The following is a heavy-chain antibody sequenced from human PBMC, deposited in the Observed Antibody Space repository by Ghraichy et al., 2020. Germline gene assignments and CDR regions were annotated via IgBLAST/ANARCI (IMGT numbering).Heavy chain of an antibody. CDR3: ARGSDFFDATPPGPDY. J-gene: IGHJ4*02. V-gene: IGHV3-48*02. Sequence: GSLRLSCAASGFTFRYYSMHWVRQAPGKGLECVSYISSSGRTIYYTDSVEGRFTISRDNAKNSLYLQMNSLRDEDTALYYCARGSDFFDATPPGPDYWGQGTLVTVSS. D-gene: IGHD2-15*01. CDR1: GFTFRYYS. CDR2: ISSSGRTI.